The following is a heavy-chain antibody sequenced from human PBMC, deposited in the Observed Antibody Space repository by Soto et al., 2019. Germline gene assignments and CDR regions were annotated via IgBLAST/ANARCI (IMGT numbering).Heavy chain of an antibody. CDR1: GGTFSSYA. Sequence: QVQLVQSGAEVKKPGSSVKVSCKASGGTFSSYAISWVRQAPGQGLEWMGGIIPIFGTANYAQKFQGRVTITADESTSTAYMELSSLRSEDTAVYYCARGGGPYYDFWSGQSIDYWGQGTLVTVSS. CDR3: ARGGGPYYDFWSGQSIDY. J-gene: IGHJ4*02. V-gene: IGHV1-69*01. CDR2: IIPIFGTA. D-gene: IGHD3-3*01.